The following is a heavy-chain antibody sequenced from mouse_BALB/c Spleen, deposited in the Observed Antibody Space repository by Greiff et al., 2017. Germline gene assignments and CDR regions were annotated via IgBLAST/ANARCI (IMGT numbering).Heavy chain of an antibody. J-gene: IGHJ1*01. V-gene: IGHV6-6*02. Sequence: EVHLVESGGGLVQPGGSMKLSCVASGFTFSNYWMNWVRQSPEKGLEWVAEIRLKSNNYATHYAESVKGRFTISRDDSKSSVYLQMNNLRAEDTGIYYCTRTLLRLYWYFDVWGAGTTVTVSS. CDR2: IRLKSNNYAT. CDR3: TRTLLRLYWYFDV. CDR1: GFTFSNYW. D-gene: IGHD1-2*01.